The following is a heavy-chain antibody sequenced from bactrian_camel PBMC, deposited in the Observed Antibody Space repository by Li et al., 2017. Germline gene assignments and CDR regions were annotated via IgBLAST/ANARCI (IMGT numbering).Heavy chain of an antibody. Sequence: VQLVESGGGSVQSGGSLWLSCAASGITDSRCFLGWYRQVPGSGEERELVATFISDGHTYYSDSVKGRFTISQDSAKNTVYLQMNSLKPEDTAMYYCAAGRGWFTASTLNPSRSDYRGQGTQVTVS. V-gene: IGHV3S53*01. J-gene: IGHJ4*01. CDR3: AAGRGWFTASTLNPSRSDY. CDR2: FISDGHT. CDR1: GITDSRCF. D-gene: IGHD2*01.